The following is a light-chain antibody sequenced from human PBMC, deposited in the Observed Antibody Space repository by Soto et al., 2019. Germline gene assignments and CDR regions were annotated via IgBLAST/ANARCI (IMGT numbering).Light chain of an antibody. CDR2: AAS. CDR3: EQTYSTPVT. V-gene: IGKV1-39*01. J-gene: IGKJ5*01. Sequence: DIQMTQSPSSLSASVGDRVTVTCRTSQNIYNYLNWYQQKPGKAPKLLIYAASSVQSGVPLRFSGTGSGTKFTLTISSLQPEDYATYYCEQTYSTPVTFGQGTRLDVK. CDR1: QNIYNY.